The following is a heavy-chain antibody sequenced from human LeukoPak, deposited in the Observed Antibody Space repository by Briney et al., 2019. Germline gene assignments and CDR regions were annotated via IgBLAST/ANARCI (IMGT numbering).Heavy chain of an antibody. J-gene: IGHJ6*03. Sequence: SETLSLTCTVSGGSISSYYWSWIRQPPGKGLEWIGYIYYSGSTNYNPSLKSRVTISVDTSKNQFSLKLSSVTAADTAVYYCARTTMVRGTYYMDVWGKGSTVTVSS. CDR3: ARTTMVRGTYYMDV. V-gene: IGHV4-59*01. D-gene: IGHD3-10*01. CDR2: IYYSGST. CDR1: GGSISSYY.